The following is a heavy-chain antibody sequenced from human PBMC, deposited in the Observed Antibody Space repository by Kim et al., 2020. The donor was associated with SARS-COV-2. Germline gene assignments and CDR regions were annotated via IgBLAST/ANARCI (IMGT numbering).Heavy chain of an antibody. CDR3: ARDQWTSTSWFGLDV. V-gene: IGHV3-7*03. D-gene: IGHD6-13*01. CDR1: GFTFSNYW. J-gene: IGHJ6*02. CDR2: IKEDGSDK. Sequence: GGSLRLSCAGSGFTFSNYWMNWVRQAPGQGLEWVANIKEDGSDKFYVDSVKGRFIISRDNAKNSLYLQMNSLRAEDTAVYYCARDQWTSTSWFGLDVWGQGTTVIVS.